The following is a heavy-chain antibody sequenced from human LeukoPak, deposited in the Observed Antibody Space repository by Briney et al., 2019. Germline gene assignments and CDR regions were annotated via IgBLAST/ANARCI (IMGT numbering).Heavy chain of an antibody. J-gene: IGHJ6*02. CDR1: GYTFTSYG. V-gene: IGHV1-18*01. D-gene: IGHD2-2*01. Sequence: AASVTVSCKASGYTFTSYGISWVRQAPGQGLEWMGWISAYNGNTNYAQKLQGRVTMTTDTSTSTAYMELRSLRSDDTAVYYCARLYCSSTSCYYYYGMDVWGQGTTVTVSS. CDR3: ARLYCSSTSCYYYYGMDV. CDR2: ISAYNGNT.